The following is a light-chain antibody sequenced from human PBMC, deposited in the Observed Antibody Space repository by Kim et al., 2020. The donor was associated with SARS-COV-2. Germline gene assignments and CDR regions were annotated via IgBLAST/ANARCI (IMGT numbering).Light chain of an antibody. J-gene: IGLJ1*01. CDR2: GEN. V-gene: IGLV3-19*01. Sequence: SSELTQDPAVSVALGQTVRITCQGDSLRSYYATWYQQKPAQAPVVVIYGENNRPSGIPDRFSGSSSGDTASLTITGAPAEDEADYYCNSRDSSDNPVFFG. CDR1: SLRSYY. CDR3: NSRDSSDNPVF.